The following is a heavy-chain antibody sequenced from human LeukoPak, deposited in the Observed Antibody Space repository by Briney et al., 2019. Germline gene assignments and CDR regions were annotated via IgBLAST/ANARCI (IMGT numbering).Heavy chain of an antibody. CDR1: GFTFSDYY. CDR2: ISSSGSTI. CDR3: ARDSYDFWSGYLADY. Sequence: GGSLRLSCAASGFTFSDYYMSWIRQAPGKGLEWVSYISSSGSTIYYADSVKGRFTISRDNAKNSLYLQMNSLRAEDTAVYYCARDSYDFWSGYLADYWGQGTLVTVSS. D-gene: IGHD3-3*01. J-gene: IGHJ4*02. V-gene: IGHV3-11*04.